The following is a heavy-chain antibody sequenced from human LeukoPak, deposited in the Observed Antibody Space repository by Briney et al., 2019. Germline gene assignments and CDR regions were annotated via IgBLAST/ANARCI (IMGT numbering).Heavy chain of an antibody. Sequence: ASVKVSCKASAYTFTNYYIHWVRQAPGQGLEWMGIISPTSGNTDYAHKFQGRITMTRDTSTTTVYMELSGLRSEDTAVYYCARGPGDNSGYPQAPDYWGQGTLVTASS. CDR2: ISPTSGNT. V-gene: IGHV1-46*01. CDR1: AYTFTNYY. D-gene: IGHD3-22*01. J-gene: IGHJ4*02. CDR3: ARGPGDNSGYPQAPDY.